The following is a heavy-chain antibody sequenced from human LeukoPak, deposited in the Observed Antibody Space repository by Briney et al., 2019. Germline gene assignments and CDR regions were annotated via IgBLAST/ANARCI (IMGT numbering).Heavy chain of an antibody. D-gene: IGHD6-13*01. CDR3: AKDWGSYSSSWKEWNYFDY. CDR2: ISWNSGSI. V-gene: IGHV3-9*01. J-gene: IGHJ4*02. CDR1: GFTFDDYA. Sequence: GGSLRLSCAASGFTFDDYAMRWVRQAPGKGLEWVSGISWNSGSIGYADSVKRRFTIAGDNDKNFLHLQMNSLRAEDTALYDCAKDWGSYSSSWKEWNYFDYWGQGTLVTVSS.